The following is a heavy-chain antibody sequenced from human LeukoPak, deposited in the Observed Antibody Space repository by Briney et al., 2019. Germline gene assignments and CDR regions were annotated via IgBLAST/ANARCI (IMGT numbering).Heavy chain of an antibody. D-gene: IGHD6-13*01. Sequence: GASVKVSCKASGGTFSSYAISWVRQAPGQGLEWMGGIIPIFGTANYAQKFQGRVTITTDESTSTAYMELSSLRSEDTAVYYCARGSPYSSSWYGAFDIWGQGTMVTVSS. CDR1: GGTFSSYA. J-gene: IGHJ3*02. CDR2: IIPIFGTA. CDR3: ARGSPYSSSWYGAFDI. V-gene: IGHV1-69*05.